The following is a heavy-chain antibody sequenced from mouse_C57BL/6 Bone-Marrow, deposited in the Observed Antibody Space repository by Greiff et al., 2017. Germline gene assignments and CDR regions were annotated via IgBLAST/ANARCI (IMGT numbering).Heavy chain of an antibody. CDR3: ARYPCYYDDDY. J-gene: IGHJ2*01. V-gene: IGHV1-50*01. CDR1: GYTFTSYW. Sequence: QVQLQQPGAELVKPGASVKLSCKASGYTFTSYWMQWVKQRPGQGLEWIGEIDPSDSYTNYNQKFKGKATLTVDTSSSTAYMQLSSLTSEDSAVYDCARYPCYYDDDYWGQGNTLTVSA. CDR2: IDPSDSYT. D-gene: IGHD1-1*01.